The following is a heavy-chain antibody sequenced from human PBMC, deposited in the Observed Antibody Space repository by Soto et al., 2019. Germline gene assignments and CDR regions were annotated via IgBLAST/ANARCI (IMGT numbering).Heavy chain of an antibody. CDR2: ISSSGSTI. CDR3: TAAGTGKYYYYYGMDV. J-gene: IGHJ6*02. V-gene: IGHV3-48*03. D-gene: IGHD6-13*01. CDR1: GFTFSSYE. Sequence: GGSLRLSCAASGFTFSSYEMNWVRQAPGKGLEWVSYISSSGSTIYYADSVKGRFTISRDNAKNSLYLQMNSLRAEDTAVYYCTAAGTGKYYYYYGMDVWGQGTTVTVS.